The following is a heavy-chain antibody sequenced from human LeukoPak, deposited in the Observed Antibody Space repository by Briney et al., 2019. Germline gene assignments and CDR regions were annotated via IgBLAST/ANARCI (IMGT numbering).Heavy chain of an antibody. CDR3: ARDRSTSTSCYSAFDI. J-gene: IGHJ3*02. Sequence: SVKVSCKASGGTFSSYAISWVRQAPGQGLEWMGRIIPILGIANYAQKFQGRVTITADESTSTAYMELSSLRSEDTALYYCARDRSTSTSCYSAFDIWGQGTMVTVSS. CDR2: IIPILGIA. CDR1: GGTFSSYA. D-gene: IGHD2-2*02. V-gene: IGHV1-69*04.